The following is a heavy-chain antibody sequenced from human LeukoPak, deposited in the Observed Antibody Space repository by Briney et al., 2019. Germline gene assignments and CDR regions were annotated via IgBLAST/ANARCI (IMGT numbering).Heavy chain of an antibody. CDR3: AKLIDYYDSSGYSYYYGMDV. CDR1: GFTFSSYA. D-gene: IGHD3-22*01. V-gene: IGHV3-23*01. J-gene: IGHJ6*02. Sequence: GGSLRLSCAASGFTFSSYAMSWVRQAPGKGLEWVSAISGSGGSTYYADSVKGRFTISRDNSKYTLYLQMNSLRAEDTAVYYCAKLIDYYDSSGYSYYYGMDVWGQGTTVTVSS. CDR2: ISGSGGST.